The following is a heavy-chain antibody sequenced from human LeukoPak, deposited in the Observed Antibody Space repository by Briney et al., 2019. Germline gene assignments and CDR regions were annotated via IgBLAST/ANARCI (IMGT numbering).Heavy chain of an antibody. J-gene: IGHJ4*02. Sequence: PGGSLRLSCAASGFDFGAYEMNWVRQAPGKGLEWVAYFAGSDTTKYYADSVRGRFTISRDNAKKSLYLQMNSQRAEDTALYYCTTLGYHLDSWGQGTLVTVSS. CDR2: FAGSDTTK. CDR1: GFDFGAYE. D-gene: IGHD3-22*01. V-gene: IGHV3-48*03. CDR3: TTLGYHLDS.